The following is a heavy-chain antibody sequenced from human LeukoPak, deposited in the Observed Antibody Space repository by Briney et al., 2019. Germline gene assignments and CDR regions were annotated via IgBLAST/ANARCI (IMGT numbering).Heavy chain of an antibody. CDR2: INPSGGDT. CDR3: AREDWNDVKEGLEGY. Sequence: ASVKVSCKVSGYTLTELSMHWVRQAPGQGLEWMGIINPSGGDTTYAQRFQGRVTMTRDTSTSTVYMELSSLRSEDTAVYYCAREDWNDVKEGLEGYWGQGTLVTVSS. D-gene: IGHD1-1*01. J-gene: IGHJ4*02. CDR1: GYTLTELS. V-gene: IGHV1-46*03.